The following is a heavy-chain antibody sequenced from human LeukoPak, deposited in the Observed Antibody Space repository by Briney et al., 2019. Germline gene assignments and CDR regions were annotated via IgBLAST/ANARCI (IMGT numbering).Heavy chain of an antibody. D-gene: IGHD2-2*02. Sequence: GGSLRLSCAASGFTFSSYGMHWVRQAPDKGLEWVAFIRYDGSNKYYADSVKGRFTISRDNSKNTLYLQMNSLRAEDTAVYYCAKLCSSTSCYRGIDYWGQGTLVTVSS. CDR2: IRYDGSNK. CDR3: AKLCSSTSCYRGIDY. J-gene: IGHJ4*02. CDR1: GFTFSSYG. V-gene: IGHV3-30*02.